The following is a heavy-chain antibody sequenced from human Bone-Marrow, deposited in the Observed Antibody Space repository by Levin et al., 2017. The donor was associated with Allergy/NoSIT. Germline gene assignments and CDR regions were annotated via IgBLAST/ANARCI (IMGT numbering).Heavy chain of an antibody. D-gene: IGHD7-27*01. Sequence: SETLSLTCTVSGGSISSYYWSWIRQPPGKGLEWIGYIYYSGSTNYNPSLKSRVTISVDTSKNQFSLKLSSVTAADTAVYYCARSTGDRYYYYYGMDVWGQGTTVTVSS. CDR1: GGSISSYY. CDR3: ARSTGDRYYYYYGMDV. CDR2: IYYSGST. V-gene: IGHV4-59*01. J-gene: IGHJ6*02.